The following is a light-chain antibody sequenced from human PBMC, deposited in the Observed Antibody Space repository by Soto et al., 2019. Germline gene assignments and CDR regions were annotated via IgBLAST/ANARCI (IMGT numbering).Light chain of an antibody. J-gene: IGKJ2*01. V-gene: IGKV3-15*01. CDR3: QQYDIWPPYT. Sequence: EIVLTQSPDTLSVSPGERATLSCRASQTVKNNLAWYHHKPGHPPRLLIYRISIRATGISDRVSASGSATDFTLTISSLQSEDFAIYYCQQYDIWPPYTFGQGTKVDIK. CDR2: RIS. CDR1: QTVKNN.